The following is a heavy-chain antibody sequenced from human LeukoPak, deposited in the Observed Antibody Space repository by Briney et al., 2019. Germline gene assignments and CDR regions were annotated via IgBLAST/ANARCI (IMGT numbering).Heavy chain of an antibody. CDR1: GYTFTDYF. V-gene: IGHV1-2*02. Sequence: GASVKVSCKASGYTFTDYFMHWVRQAPGQGLEWMGWINPNSGGTNYAQKFQGRVTMTRDTSISTAYMELSRLRSDDTAVYYCARFYDVGATFDYWGQGTLVTVSS. J-gene: IGHJ4*02. CDR2: INPNSGGT. D-gene: IGHD1-26*01. CDR3: ARFYDVGATFDY.